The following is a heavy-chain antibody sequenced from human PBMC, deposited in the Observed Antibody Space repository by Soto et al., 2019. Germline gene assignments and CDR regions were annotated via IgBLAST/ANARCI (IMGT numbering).Heavy chain of an antibody. CDR1: GFTFSNFW. CDR2: IKHDGSET. J-gene: IGHJ3*02. Sequence: GGSLRLSCAASGFTFSNFWMSWVRQPPGKGLEWVANIKHDGSETYYVDSVKGRFTISRDNSKNTLYLQMSSLRAEDTALYYCAREDVRQEYNAFDIWGQGKMVTVS. CDR3: AREDVRQEYNAFDI. D-gene: IGHD3-10*01. V-gene: IGHV3-7*01.